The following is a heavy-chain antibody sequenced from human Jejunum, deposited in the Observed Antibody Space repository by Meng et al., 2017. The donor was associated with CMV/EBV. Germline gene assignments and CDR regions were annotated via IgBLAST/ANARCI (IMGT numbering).Heavy chain of an antibody. J-gene: IGHJ4*02. CDR3: VKALGVASTF. CDR1: GYTFTAYY. Sequence: PCKASGYTFTAYYINWVRQAPGQGLEWMGVIDPNGGNTHYAQKFQGRVTMTRDTSISTAYLDLSRLKSDDTAVYYCVKALGVASTFWGQGTLVTVSS. D-gene: IGHD5-12*01. V-gene: IGHV1-46*01. CDR2: IDPNGGNT.